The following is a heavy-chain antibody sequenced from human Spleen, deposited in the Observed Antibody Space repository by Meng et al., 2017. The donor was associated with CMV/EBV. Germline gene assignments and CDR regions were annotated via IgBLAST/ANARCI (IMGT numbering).Heavy chain of an antibody. J-gene: IGHJ5*02. CDR3: ARSWGRIAAPRGWFDP. V-gene: IGHV4-34*01. CDR1: GRSFSGYY. D-gene: IGHD6-13*01. CDR2: INHSGST. Sequence: YGRSFSGYYWSWIRQPPGKGLEWIGEINHSGSTNYNPSLKSRVTISVDTSKNQFSLKLSSVTAADTAVYYCARSWGRIAAPRGWFDPWGQGTLVTVSS.